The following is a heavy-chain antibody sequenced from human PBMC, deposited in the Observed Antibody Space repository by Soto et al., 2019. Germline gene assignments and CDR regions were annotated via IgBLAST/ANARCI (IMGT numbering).Heavy chain of an antibody. J-gene: IGHJ4*02. D-gene: IGHD6-19*01. V-gene: IGHV3-73*01. CDR3: TRPGYSSGWYEDY. CDR2: IRSKANSYAT. CDR1: GCTFSGSA. Sequence: GRSLRLSCAASGCTFSGSAMRWIRQASGKGLEWVGRIRSKANSYATAYAASVKGRFTISRDDSKNTAYLQMNSLKTEDTAVYYCTRPGYSSGWYEDYWGQGTLVTVSS.